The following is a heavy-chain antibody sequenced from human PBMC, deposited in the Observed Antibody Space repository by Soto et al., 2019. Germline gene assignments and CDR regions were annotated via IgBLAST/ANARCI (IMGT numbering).Heavy chain of an antibody. Sequence: QITLKESGPTLGKPTQTLTLTCIFSGFSFTADGVGVGWIRQPPGKALEWLALIYWDDDTRYRASLKSRLTITKDSSKNQVVLTMTNMDPVDTATYYCAHAFGGTSWPNDAFDVWGQGTVVTVSS. D-gene: IGHD3-16*01. J-gene: IGHJ3*01. V-gene: IGHV2-5*02. CDR1: GFSFTADGVG. CDR2: IYWDDDT. CDR3: AHAFGGTSWPNDAFDV.